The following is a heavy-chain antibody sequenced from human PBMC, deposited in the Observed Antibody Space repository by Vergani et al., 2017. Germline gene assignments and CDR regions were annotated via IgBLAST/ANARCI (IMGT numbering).Heavy chain of an antibody. CDR1: GGSISSGGYY. CDR2: IYYSGST. Sequence: QVQLQESGPGLVKPSQTLSLTCTVSGGSISSGGYYWSWIRQHXGKGLEWIGYIYYSGSTYYNPSLKSRVTISVDTSKNQFALKLSSVTAADTAVYYCARVAPGAHSSSWYYYFDYWGQGTLVTVSS. J-gene: IGHJ4*02. V-gene: IGHV4-31*03. CDR3: ARVAPGAHSSSWYYYFDY. D-gene: IGHD6-13*01.